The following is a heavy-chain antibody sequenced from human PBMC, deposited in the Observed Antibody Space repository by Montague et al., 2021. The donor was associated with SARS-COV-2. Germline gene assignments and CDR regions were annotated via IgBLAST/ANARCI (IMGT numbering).Heavy chain of an antibody. Sequence: SETLSLTCTVSGGSVSSSPYYWGWIRQPPGRGLEWVGSISYRGRTYFXXXLKRRLTISVDSSENQFSLRLSSVTAADTAVYYCASSYYYGSGTYVYNYYMDVWGKGTTVTVSS. V-gene: IGHV4-39*01. CDR1: GGSVSSSPYY. J-gene: IGHJ6*03. D-gene: IGHD3-10*01. CDR3: ASSYYYGSGTYVYNYYMDV. CDR2: ISYRGRT.